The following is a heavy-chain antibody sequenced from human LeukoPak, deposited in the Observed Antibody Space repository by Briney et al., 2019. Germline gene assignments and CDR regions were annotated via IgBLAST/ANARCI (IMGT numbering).Heavy chain of an antibody. CDR2: ISGSGITI. J-gene: IGHJ3*02. D-gene: IGHD1-20*01. CDR1: GFTFSNYE. V-gene: IGHV3-48*03. Sequence: PGGSLRLSCAASGFTFSNYEMNWVRQAPGKGLEWVSYISGSGITIYYADSVKGRFTISRDNAKNSLYLQMNSLRAEDTAVYYCARGLTSYDAFDIWGQGTMVSVSS. CDR3: ARGLTSYDAFDI.